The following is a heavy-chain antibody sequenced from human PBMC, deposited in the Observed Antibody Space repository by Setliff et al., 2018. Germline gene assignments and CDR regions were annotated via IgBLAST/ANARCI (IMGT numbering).Heavy chain of an antibody. CDR3: ARAVGYCSGGSCYKGDDY. CDR1: GYTFTSYG. Sequence: ASVKVSCKASGYTFTSYGISWVRQAPGQGLEWMGWISAYNGNTNYAQKLQGRVTMPTDTSTNTAYMEVRSLGSDDTAMYYCARAVGYCSGGSCYKGDDYWGQGTLVTVSS. CDR2: ISAYNGNT. D-gene: IGHD2-15*01. V-gene: IGHV1-18*01. J-gene: IGHJ4*02.